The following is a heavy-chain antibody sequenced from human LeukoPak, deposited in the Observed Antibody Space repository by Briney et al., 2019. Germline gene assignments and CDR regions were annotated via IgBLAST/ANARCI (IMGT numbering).Heavy chain of an antibody. V-gene: IGHV4-4*09. D-gene: IGHD2-15*01. CDR2: ISDSGIT. CDR1: GDSVSSGY. J-gene: IGHJ1*01. Sequence: PSETLSLSCTVSGDSVSSGYWTWIRQSPGKGLEWIGYISDSGITDYNPSLKSRLTISVDTFNNKFSLNLHSVTAADTAVYYCAGRGHRYSRDWGQGILVTVSS. CDR3: AGRGHRYSRD.